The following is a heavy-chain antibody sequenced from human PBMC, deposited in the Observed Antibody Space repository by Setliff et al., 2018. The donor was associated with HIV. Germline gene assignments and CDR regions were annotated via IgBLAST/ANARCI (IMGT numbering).Heavy chain of an antibody. Sequence: SETLSLTCTVSGGSISSAYYYWSWIRQFPGKGLEWIGYIYSTGDTNYNPSLKSRVTLSADTSKNQLSLSLTSVTAADTAVYYCARVRLTMIMMVDYFDQWGQGTLVTVSS. V-gene: IGHV4-30-4*01. CDR3: ARVRLTMIMMVDYFDQ. D-gene: IGHD3-22*01. CDR2: IYSTGDT. CDR1: GGSISSAYYY. J-gene: IGHJ4*02.